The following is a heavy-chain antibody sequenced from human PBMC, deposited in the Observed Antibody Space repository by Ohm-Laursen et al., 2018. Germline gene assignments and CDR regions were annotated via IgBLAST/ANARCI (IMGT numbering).Heavy chain of an antibody. J-gene: IGHJ4*02. D-gene: IGHD3-22*01. CDR1: GFTFSSYW. V-gene: IGHV3-7*04. Sequence: GSLRLSCSASGFTFSSYWMSWVRQAPGKGLEWVANIKQDGSEKYYVDSVKGRFTISRDNAKNSLYLQMNSLRAEDTAVYYCARGSHTMYYYDRSGLDYWGQGTLVTVSS. CDR2: IKQDGSEK. CDR3: ARGSHTMYYYDRSGLDY.